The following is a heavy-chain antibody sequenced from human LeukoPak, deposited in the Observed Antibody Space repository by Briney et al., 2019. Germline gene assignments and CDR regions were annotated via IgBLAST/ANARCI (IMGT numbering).Heavy chain of an antibody. CDR3: ARDSQYRSSTSCYPNFDY. D-gene: IGHD2-2*01. CDR1: GYTFTGYY. CDR2: INPNSGGT. Sequence: ASVKVSCKASGYTFTGYYMHWVRQAPGQGLEWMGWINPNSGGTNYAQKFQGRVTMTRDTSISTAYMELSRLRSDDTAVYYCARDSQYRSSTSCYPNFDYWGQGTLVTVSS. V-gene: IGHV1-2*02. J-gene: IGHJ4*02.